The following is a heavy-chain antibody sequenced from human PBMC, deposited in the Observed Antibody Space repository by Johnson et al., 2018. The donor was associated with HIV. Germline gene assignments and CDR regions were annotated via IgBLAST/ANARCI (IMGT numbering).Heavy chain of an antibody. D-gene: IGHD3-3*01. Sequence: EVQVVESGGGLVKPGGSLRLSCAASGFTFSNAWMSWVRQAPGKGLEWVGRIKSKTDGGTTDYAAPVKGRFTISRDDSKNTLYLQMNSLKTEDTAVYYCTTAIFGVIVHAFDIWGQGTMVTVSS. CDR2: IKSKTDGGTT. V-gene: IGHV3-15*01. CDR3: TTAIFGVIVHAFDI. CDR1: GFTFSNAW. J-gene: IGHJ3*02.